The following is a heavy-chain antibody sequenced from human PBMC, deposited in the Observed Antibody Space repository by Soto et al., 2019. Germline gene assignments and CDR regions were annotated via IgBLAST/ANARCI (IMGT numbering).Heavy chain of an antibody. V-gene: IGHV1-8*01. CDR1: GYTFSSYD. CDR2: MNPNSGNT. D-gene: IGHD6-6*01. Sequence: QVQLVQSGAEVKKPGASVKVSCKASGYTFSSYDINWARQATGQGLEWMGWMNPNSGNTGYAQKFQGRVTMTSNTSLSTAYMELSSLRSEDTAVYYCARGGGGSSGGDYYYYMDVWGKGTTVTVSS. CDR3: ARGGGGSSGGDYYYYMDV. J-gene: IGHJ6*03.